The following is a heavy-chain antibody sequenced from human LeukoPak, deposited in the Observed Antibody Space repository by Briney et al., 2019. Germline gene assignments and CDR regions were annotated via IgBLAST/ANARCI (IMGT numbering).Heavy chain of an antibody. J-gene: IGHJ4*02. V-gene: IGHV3-30*02. Sequence: PGGSLKLSCAASGFIFSNDGIHWVRQAPGKGLEWVAFIRYYGINKYYADSVKGRFTISRDNSKNTLYLQMNSLRGEDTALYYCAKDLLGATSYWGQGTLVTVSS. CDR2: IRYYGINK. CDR3: AKDLLGATSY. D-gene: IGHD1-26*01. CDR1: GFIFSNDG.